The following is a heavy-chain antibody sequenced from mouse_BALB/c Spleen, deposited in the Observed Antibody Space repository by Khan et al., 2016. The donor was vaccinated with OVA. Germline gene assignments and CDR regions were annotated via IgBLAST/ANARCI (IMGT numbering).Heavy chain of an antibody. J-gene: IGHJ4*01. CDR3: THSLLLYAMDY. D-gene: IGHD1-2*01. Sequence: VQLQQSGAEFVKPGASVKLSCIASGFNIKDTYIHWVKQRPEQGLEWIGRIDPANDKTNYDPKFQGKATITADTSSNTAYLHLSSLTSEDTVVYYCTHSLLLYAMDYWGQGTSVTVSS. V-gene: IGHV14-3*02. CDR2: IDPANDKT. CDR1: GFNIKDTY.